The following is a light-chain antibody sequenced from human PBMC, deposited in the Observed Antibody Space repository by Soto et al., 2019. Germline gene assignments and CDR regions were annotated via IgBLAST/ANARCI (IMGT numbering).Light chain of an antibody. CDR3: QQYNSYPFT. J-gene: IGKJ2*01. V-gene: IGKV1-5*01. CDR1: HSISSC. Sequence: IQMTPSPSNLSAYVGERGTITCRASHSISSCLAWYQQKPGNAPKLLIYEASSLESGVPSRFSGSGSGTEVTLTSSSMQPDDFATYYCQQYNSYPFTFGHGTKLELK. CDR2: EAS.